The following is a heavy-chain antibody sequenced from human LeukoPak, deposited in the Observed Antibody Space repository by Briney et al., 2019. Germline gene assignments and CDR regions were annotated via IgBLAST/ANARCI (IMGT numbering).Heavy chain of an antibody. CDR2: ISGSGGST. V-gene: IGHV3-23*01. CDR1: GFTFSSYG. Sequence: GGSLRLSCAASGFTFSSYGMSWVRQAPGKGLEWVSGISGSGGSTYYADSVKGRSTISRDNSKNTLYLQMNSLRAEDTAVYYCAKDRSGSYYKFGNLDYWGQGTLVTVSS. J-gene: IGHJ4*02. CDR3: AKDRSGSYYKFGNLDY. D-gene: IGHD1-26*01.